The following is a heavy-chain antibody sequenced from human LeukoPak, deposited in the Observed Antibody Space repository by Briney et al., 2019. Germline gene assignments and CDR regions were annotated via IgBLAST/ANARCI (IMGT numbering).Heavy chain of an antibody. CDR3: ARFWGGIAAAGSNFDY. V-gene: IGHV5-51*01. Sequence: GESLKISCKGSGYSFTSHWIGWVRQMPGKGLEWMGIIFPVDSHTTYSPSFQGQVSISADNSITTVYLQWSSLKASDTAMYYCARFWGGIAAAGSNFDYWGQGTLVTVSS. J-gene: IGHJ4*02. D-gene: IGHD6-13*01. CDR2: IFPVDSHT. CDR1: GYSFTSHW.